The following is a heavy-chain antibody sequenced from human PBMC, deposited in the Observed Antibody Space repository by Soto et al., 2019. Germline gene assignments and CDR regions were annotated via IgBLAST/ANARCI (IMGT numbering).Heavy chain of an antibody. D-gene: IGHD3-22*01. CDR1: GGSISSGGYY. CDR3: AREYYYDSTYFDY. CDR2: IYYSGST. Sequence: SETLSLTCTVSGGSISSGGYYWSWIRQHPGKGLEWIGYIYYSGSTYYNPSLKSRVTISVDTSKNPFSLKLSSVTAADTAVYYCAREYYYDSTYFDYWGQGTLVTVSS. J-gene: IGHJ4*02. V-gene: IGHV4-31*03.